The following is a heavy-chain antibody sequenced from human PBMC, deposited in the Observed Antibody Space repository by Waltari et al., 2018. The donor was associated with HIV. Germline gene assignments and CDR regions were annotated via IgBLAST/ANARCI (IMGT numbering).Heavy chain of an antibody. CDR3: ARRDGYNVVDF. D-gene: IGHD5-12*01. J-gene: IGHJ4*02. Sequence: QVQLVESGGGVVEPGRPLILYCAASRFTFRRYVMLWVRRAQGEVVEWVAVIWYDGSNKYYADSMEGRFIISRNNTKNTLYLEMNSLRVEDTAVYYCARRDGYNVVDFWGQGTLVTVSS. V-gene: IGHV3-33*01. CDR1: RFTFRRYV. CDR2: IWYDGSNK.